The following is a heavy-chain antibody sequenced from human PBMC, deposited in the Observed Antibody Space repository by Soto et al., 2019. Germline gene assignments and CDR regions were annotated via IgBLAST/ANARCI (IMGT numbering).Heavy chain of an antibody. Sequence: QVQLQESGPGLVKPSQTLSLTCTVSGGSISSGGYYWSWIRQHPGKGLEWIGYIYYSGSTYYNPSLKXXVXIXXDTSKNQCSLKLSSVTAADTAVYYCARKTTEWFDPWGQGTLVTVSS. V-gene: IGHV4-31*01. CDR2: IYYSGST. D-gene: IGHD4-17*01. J-gene: IGHJ5*02. CDR3: ARKTTEWFDP. CDR1: GGSISSGGYY.